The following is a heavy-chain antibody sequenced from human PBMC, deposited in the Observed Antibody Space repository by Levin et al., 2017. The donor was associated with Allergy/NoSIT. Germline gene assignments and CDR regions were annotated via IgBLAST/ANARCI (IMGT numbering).Heavy chain of an antibody. J-gene: IGHJ4*02. CDR1: GFTFSSYG. Sequence: SCAASGFTFSSYGMHWVRQAPGKGLEWVAVIWYDGSNKYYADSVKGRFTISRDNSKNTLYLQMNSLRAEDTAVYYCARDEDGVTTAPQDYWGQGTLVTVSS. D-gene: IGHD4-11*01. CDR2: IWYDGSNK. CDR3: ARDEDGVTTAPQDY. V-gene: IGHV3-33*01.